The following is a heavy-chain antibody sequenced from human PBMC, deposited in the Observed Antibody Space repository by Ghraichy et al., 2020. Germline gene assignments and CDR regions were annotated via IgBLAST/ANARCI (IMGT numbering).Heavy chain of an antibody. Sequence: GGSLRLSCAASGFTFSSSAMHWVRQAPGKGLEWVAVISYDGSNKYYADSVKGRFTISRDNSKNTLYLQMNSLRAEDTAVYYCARGTDNYYDSSGYSGNYYYYGMDVWGQGTLVTVSS. D-gene: IGHD3-22*01. J-gene: IGHJ6*02. CDR2: ISYDGSNK. CDR3: ARGTDNYYDSSGYSGNYYYYGMDV. V-gene: IGHV3-30-3*01. CDR1: GFTFSSSA.